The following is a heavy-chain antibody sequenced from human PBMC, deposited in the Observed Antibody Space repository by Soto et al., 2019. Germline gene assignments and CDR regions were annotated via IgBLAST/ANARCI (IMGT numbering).Heavy chain of an antibody. V-gene: IGHV1-18*01. CDR1: GYTFTSYG. Sequence: ASVKVSCKASGYTFTSYGISWVRQAPGQGLEWMGWISAYNGNTNYAQKLQGRVTMTTDTSTSTAYMELRSLRSDDTAVYYCARGGYCSSTSCYATGGYYYYYGMDVWGRGTTVTVSS. J-gene: IGHJ6*02. CDR2: ISAYNGNT. D-gene: IGHD2-2*01. CDR3: ARGGYCSSTSCYATGGYYYYYGMDV.